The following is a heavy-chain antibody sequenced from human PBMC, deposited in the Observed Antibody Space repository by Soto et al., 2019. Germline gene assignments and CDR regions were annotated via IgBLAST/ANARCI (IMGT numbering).Heavy chain of an antibody. J-gene: IGHJ4*02. CDR3: AKVPSQYIWGSYLRYYDY. D-gene: IGHD3-16*02. CDR1: GFTFSSYS. CDR2: ISSSSSYI. V-gene: IGHV3-21*01. Sequence: GGSLRLSCAASGFTFSSYSMNWVRQAPGKGLEWVSSISSSSSYIYYADSVKGRFTISRDNAKNSLYLQMNSLRAEDTAVYYWAKVPSQYIWGSYLRYYDYWGQGTLVTVSS.